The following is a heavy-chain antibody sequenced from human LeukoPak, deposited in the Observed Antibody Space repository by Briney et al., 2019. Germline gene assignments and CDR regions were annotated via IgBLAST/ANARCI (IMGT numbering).Heavy chain of an antibody. D-gene: IGHD6-19*01. V-gene: IGHV3-30*18. J-gene: IGHJ4*02. CDR3: AKGRIAVAGDFDY. CDR2: ISYDGSNK. CDR1: GFTFSSYG. Sequence: GRSLRLSCAASGFTFSSYGMHWVRQAPGKGLEWVAVISYDGSNKYYADSVKGRFTISRDNSKNTLYLQMNSLRAEDTAVYYCAKGRIAVAGDFDYWGQGTLVTVSS.